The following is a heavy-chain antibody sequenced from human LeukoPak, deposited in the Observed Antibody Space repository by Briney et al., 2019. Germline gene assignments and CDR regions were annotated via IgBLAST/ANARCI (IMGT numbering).Heavy chain of an antibody. D-gene: IGHD6-13*01. CDR1: GFTFSSYG. CDR3: ARDGYSKKIDY. V-gene: IGHV3-33*01. Sequence: PGGSLRLSCAASGFTFSSYGMHWVRQAPGKGLEWVAVIWYDGSNKYYADSVKGRFTISRDNSKNTLYLQMNSLRAEDTAVYYCARDGYSKKIDYWGQGTLVTVSS. J-gene: IGHJ4*02. CDR2: IWYDGSNK.